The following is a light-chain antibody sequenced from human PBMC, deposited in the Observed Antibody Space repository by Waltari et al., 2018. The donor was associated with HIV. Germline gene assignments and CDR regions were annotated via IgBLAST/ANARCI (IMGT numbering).Light chain of an antibody. CDR3: SSYTSTSTGV. CDR1: SSDGGGYNY. CDR2: AVS. Sequence: QSALTQPASVSGSPGQSITISCTGTSSDGGGYNYVSWYQQHPGKAPNFMIYAVSNRPAGVSKRFSGSKSGNTASLTISGLQAEDEADYYCSSYTSTSTGVFGTGTKVTVL. V-gene: IGLV2-14*01. J-gene: IGLJ1*01.